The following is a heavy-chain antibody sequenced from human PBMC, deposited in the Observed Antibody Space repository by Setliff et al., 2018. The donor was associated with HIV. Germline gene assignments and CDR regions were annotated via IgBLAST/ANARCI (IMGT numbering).Heavy chain of an antibody. CDR1: GFTFSGSA. V-gene: IGHV3-73*01. J-gene: IGHJ4*02. D-gene: IGHD3-3*01. CDR3: TRSYYGLDYY. CDR2: IRSRAKGYAT. Sequence: GGSLRLSCAASGFTFSGSAMHWVRQASGKGLEWVGRIRSRAKGYATEYGESVRGRFTISRDDSKNTVFLQMNGLKIEDTALYYCTRSYYGLDYYWGQGTLVTVSS.